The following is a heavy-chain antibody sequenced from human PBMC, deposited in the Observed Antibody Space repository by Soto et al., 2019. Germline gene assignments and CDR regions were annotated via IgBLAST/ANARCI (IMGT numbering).Heavy chain of an antibody. CDR2: INHSGST. D-gene: IGHD4-17*01. CDR1: GGSFSGYY. Sequence: QVQLQQWGAGLLKPSETLSLTCAVYGGSFSGYYWSWIRQPPGKGLEWIGEINHSGSTNYNPSLKSRVPISVDTSKNQFSLKLSSVTAADTAVYYCARGATVTTDSAGVYFDYWGQGTLVTVSS. CDR3: ARGATVTTDSAGVYFDY. V-gene: IGHV4-34*01. J-gene: IGHJ4*02.